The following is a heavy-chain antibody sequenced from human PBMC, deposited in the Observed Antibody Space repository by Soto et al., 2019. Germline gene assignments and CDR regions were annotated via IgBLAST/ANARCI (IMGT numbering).Heavy chain of an antibody. CDR3: ARGPSSLTRFDY. Sequence: QVQLVESGGGVVQPGRSLRLSCAASGFTFSSYAMHWVRQAPGKGLEWVAVISYDGNNKYYADSLKGRFTISRDNSKNTLYLQMNSLRAEDTAVYYCARGPSSLTRFDYWGQGTLDTVSS. V-gene: IGHV3-30-3*01. CDR2: ISYDGNNK. J-gene: IGHJ4*02. D-gene: IGHD2-2*01. CDR1: GFTFSSYA.